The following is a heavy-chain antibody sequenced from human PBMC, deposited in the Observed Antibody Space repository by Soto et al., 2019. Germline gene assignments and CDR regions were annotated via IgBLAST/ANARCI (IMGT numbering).Heavy chain of an antibody. CDR3: APLGFCGNDICYAAD. V-gene: IGHV4-4*02. Sequence: QVQLQESGPGLVTPSGTLSLTCDVSGGSISTRNWWSWVRQPPGKVLEWIGEIYHSGTTNYNPSLKRRVTISLDKFKNQFSLMLNSVTAADTAVYYCAPLGFCGNDICYAADWGQGTLVTVSS. J-gene: IGHJ4*02. D-gene: IGHD2-15*01. CDR2: IYHSGTT. CDR1: GGSISTRNW.